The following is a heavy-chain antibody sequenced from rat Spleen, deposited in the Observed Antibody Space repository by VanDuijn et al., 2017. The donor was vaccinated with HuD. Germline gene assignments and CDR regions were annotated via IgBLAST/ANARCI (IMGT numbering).Heavy chain of an antibody. D-gene: IGHD1-12*02. V-gene: IGHV5-19*01. CDR3: ARHDYDCSYFYGRFTY. J-gene: IGHJ2*01. Sequence: EVQLVESGGGLVQPGRSLKLSCAASGFTFSNYGMHWIRQAPTKGLEWVASISPSGGNTYYRNSVKGRFTVSRDNAKSTLYLQMNSMWSEDTATFYFARHDYDCSYFYGRFTYWGQGVMVTVSS. CDR1: GFTFSNYG. CDR2: ISPSGGNT.